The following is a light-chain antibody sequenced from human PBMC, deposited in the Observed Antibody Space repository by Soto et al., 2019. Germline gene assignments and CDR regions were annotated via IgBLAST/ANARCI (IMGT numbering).Light chain of an antibody. CDR2: GVT. CDR3: SSYTTSRTLL. CDR1: SDNY. J-gene: IGLJ1*01. Sequence: QSALTQPASVSGSPGQSITISCTGTSDNYVSWYQQHPGKAPKLMIYGVTNRPSGVSNRFSGSKSGNTASLTISGLQTEDEADYYCSSYTTSRTLLFGAGTKVTVL. V-gene: IGLV2-14*01.